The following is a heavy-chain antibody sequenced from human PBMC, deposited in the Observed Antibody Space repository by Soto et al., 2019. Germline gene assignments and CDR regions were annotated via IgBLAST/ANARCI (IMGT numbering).Heavy chain of an antibody. Sequence: SETLSLTCTVSGGSISSGDYYWNWIRQHPGKGLEWIGYIYDSGNTHYNPSLKSRLTISVDTSKNEFSLKLTSVTAADTAVYYCARDKITGLFDYWGQGTLVTVSS. CDR2: IYDSGNT. D-gene: IGHD2-8*02. V-gene: IGHV4-31*03. J-gene: IGHJ4*02. CDR3: ARDKITGLFDY. CDR1: GGSISSGDYY.